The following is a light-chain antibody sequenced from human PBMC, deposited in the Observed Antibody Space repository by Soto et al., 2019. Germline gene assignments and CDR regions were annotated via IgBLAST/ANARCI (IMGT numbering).Light chain of an antibody. Sequence: DIQMTQSPSTLSGSVGDRVTITCRASQTISSWLAWYQQKPGKAPKLLIYDASSLESGVPSRFSGSGSGTEFTLNISSLQPDDFATYYCQQYNSYWTFGQGTKVDI. J-gene: IGKJ1*01. CDR2: DAS. CDR1: QTISSW. V-gene: IGKV1-5*01. CDR3: QQYNSYWT.